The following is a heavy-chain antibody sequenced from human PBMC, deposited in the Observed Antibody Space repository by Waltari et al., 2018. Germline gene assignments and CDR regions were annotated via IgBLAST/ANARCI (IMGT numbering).Heavy chain of an antibody. D-gene: IGHD4-4*01. CDR1: GDSLSDNSYS. J-gene: IGHJ5*02. V-gene: IGHV4-39*01. CDR2: IHFTGTT. CDR3: ARLDYSALRRGCDP. Sequence: QLQLQESGPGLVKPSETLSLTCTVSGDSLSDNSYSWGWLRQPPGKGLAWIATIHFTGTTHYNPSLESRVAISVDTSQNQFSLKLTSVTAADTAVYYCARLDYSALRRGCDPWGQGTLVTVSS.